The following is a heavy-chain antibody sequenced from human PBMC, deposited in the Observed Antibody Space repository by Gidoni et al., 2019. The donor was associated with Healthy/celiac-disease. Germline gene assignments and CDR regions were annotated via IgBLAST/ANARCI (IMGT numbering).Heavy chain of an antibody. CDR2: ISSSSSTI. V-gene: IGHV3-48*01. J-gene: IGHJ6*02. CDR1: GFTFSSYS. D-gene: IGHD3-3*01. CDR3: ARELEWLWEYYYYGMDV. Sequence: EVQLVESGGGLVQPGGSLRLSCAASGFTFSSYSMNWVRQAPGKGLEWVSYISSSSSTIYYADSVKGRFTISRDNAKNSLYLQMNSLRAEDTAVYYCARELEWLWEYYYYGMDVWGQGTTVTVSS.